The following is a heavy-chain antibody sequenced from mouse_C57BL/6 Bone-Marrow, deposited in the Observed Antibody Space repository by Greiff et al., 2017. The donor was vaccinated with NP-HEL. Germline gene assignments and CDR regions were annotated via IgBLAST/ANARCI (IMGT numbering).Heavy chain of an antibody. Sequence: EVKLMESGGGLVQPKGSLKLSCAASGFSFNTYAMNWVRQAPGKGLEWVARIRSKSNNYATYYADSVKDRFTISRDDSESMLYLQMNNLKTEDTAMYYCVRHGTTVVAGGDYYAMDYWGQGTSVTVSS. J-gene: IGHJ4*01. CDR2: IRSKSNNYAT. CDR3: VRHGTTVVAGGDYYAMDY. CDR1: GFSFNTYA. V-gene: IGHV10-1*01. D-gene: IGHD1-1*01.